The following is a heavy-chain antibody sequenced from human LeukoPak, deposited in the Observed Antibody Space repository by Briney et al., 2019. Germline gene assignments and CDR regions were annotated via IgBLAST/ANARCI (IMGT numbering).Heavy chain of an antibody. CDR2: IYYSGST. D-gene: IGHD3-10*01. CDR1: GGSISSSSYY. J-gene: IGHJ4*02. V-gene: IGHV4-39*01. Sequence: SETLSLTCTVSGGSISSSSYYWGWIRQPPGKGLEWIGSIYYSGSTYYNPSLKSRVTISVDTSKNQFSLKLSSVTAADTAVYYCARHPPYGSGSYYNDYWGQGTLVTVSS. CDR3: ARHPPYGSGSYYNDY.